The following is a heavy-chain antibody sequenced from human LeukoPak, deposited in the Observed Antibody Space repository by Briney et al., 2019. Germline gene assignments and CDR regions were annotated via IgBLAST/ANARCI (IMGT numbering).Heavy chain of an antibody. V-gene: IGHV3-23*01. J-gene: IGHJ4*02. CDR2: ISGSGGST. CDR1: GFTFSSYA. CDR3: AKIPIYCSGGSCYTPY. D-gene: IGHD2-15*01. Sequence: GGSLRLSCAASGFTFSSYAMSWVRQAPGMGLEWVSTISGSGGSTYYADSVKGRSTISRDNSKNTLYLQMNSLRAEDTAVYYCAKIPIYCSGGSCYTPYWGQGTLVTVSS.